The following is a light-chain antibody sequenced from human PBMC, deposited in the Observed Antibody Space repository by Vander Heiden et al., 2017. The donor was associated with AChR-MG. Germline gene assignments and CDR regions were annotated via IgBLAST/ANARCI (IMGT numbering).Light chain of an antibody. J-gene: IGKJ1*01. CDR3: HQDCSSPRT. V-gene: IGKV3-20*01. Sequence: EIVLTQSPGTLSLSPGERATLSCRASQSVSSNYLAWYQQKPGQAPRLLIYGASSRATGIPDSFGGSGSGTDFTLTINRLEPEDFAVYYCHQDCSSPRTFGQGTKVEIK. CDR1: QSVSSNY. CDR2: GAS.